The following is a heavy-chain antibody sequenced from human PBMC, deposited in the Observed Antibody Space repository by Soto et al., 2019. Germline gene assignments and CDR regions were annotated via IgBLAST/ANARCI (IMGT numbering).Heavy chain of an antibody. CDR3: AKAHYDFWSGYYPDSP. D-gene: IGHD3-3*01. CDR2: ISGSGGST. CDR1: GFTFSSYA. J-gene: IGHJ5*02. V-gene: IGHV3-23*01. Sequence: QPGGSLRLSCAASGFTFSSYAMSWVRQAPGKGLEWVSAISGSGGSTYYADSVKGRFTISRDNSKNTLYLQMNSLRAEDTAVYYCAKAHYDFWSGYYPDSPWGQGTLVTVSS.